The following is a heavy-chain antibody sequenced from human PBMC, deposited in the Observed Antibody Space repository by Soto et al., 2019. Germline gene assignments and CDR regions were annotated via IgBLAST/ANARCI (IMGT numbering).Heavy chain of an antibody. CDR2: IWYDGSNK. CDR3: ARGPEITIFGVDILDY. J-gene: IGHJ4*02. CDR1: GFTFSSYG. V-gene: IGHV3-33*01. Sequence: QVQLVESGGGVVQPGRSLRLSCAASGFTFSSYGMHWVRQAPGKGLEWVAVIWYDGSNKYYADSVKGRFTISRDNSKNTLYLQMNSLRAEDTAVYYCARGPEITIFGVDILDYWGQGTLVTVSS. D-gene: IGHD3-3*01.